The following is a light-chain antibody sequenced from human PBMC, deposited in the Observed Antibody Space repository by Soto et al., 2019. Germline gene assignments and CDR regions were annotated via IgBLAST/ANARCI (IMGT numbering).Light chain of an antibody. CDR2: AAS. J-gene: IGKJ2*01. CDR1: QSVRNY. Sequence: EIVLTQSPATLSLSPGERATLSCRASQSVRNYLAWYQQKPGQAPRLLIYAASSRATGIPDRFSGSGSGTDFTLTISRLEPEDFAVYYCQQYGSSSYTFGQGTQLEIK. V-gene: IGKV3-20*01. CDR3: QQYGSSSYT.